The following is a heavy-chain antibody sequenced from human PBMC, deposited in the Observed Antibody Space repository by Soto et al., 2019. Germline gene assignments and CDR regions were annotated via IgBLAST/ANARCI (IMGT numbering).Heavy chain of an antibody. CDR2: INLRGGTT. CDR1: GYNFNQYY. Sequence: QVQLVQSGPEVRKPGASVRLSCATSGYNFNQYYIHWVRQAPGQGLEWMGIINLRGGTTEYALKSGGGATWTGTTPRRTPYRGWRGLKSKDRAEYFGARGLDASDVPRGDHWGQGTLITVPS. CDR3: ARGLDASDVPRGDH. D-gene: IGHD7-27*01. J-gene: IGHJ4*02. V-gene: IGHV1-46*02.